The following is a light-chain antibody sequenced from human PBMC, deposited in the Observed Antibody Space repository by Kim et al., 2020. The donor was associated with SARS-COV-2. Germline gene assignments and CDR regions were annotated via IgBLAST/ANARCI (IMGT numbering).Light chain of an antibody. CDR2: LVF. V-gene: IGKV2-28*01. J-gene: IGKJ2*01. CDR3: MQALETPYT. CDR1: HGLHSDVNIY. Sequence: GEPASISCKSAHGLHSDVNIYLGWYLQKPGQSPQVLLYLVFNRASGVPDRFSGSGSGTDVTLKISRVEAEDVGIYYCMQALETPYTFGQGTKLEI.